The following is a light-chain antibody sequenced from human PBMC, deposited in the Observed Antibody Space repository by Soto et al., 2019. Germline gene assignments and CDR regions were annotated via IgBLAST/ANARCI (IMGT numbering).Light chain of an antibody. J-gene: IGKJ1*01. V-gene: IGKV3-15*01. Sequence: ETVMTQSPGTLSVSPGERATLSCRASEDIISNLAWYQQRPGQAPSLLIYGASTRATGVPVRFSGSGSGTEFTLTISSLQSEDSAVYYCQQYYNWPRTFGQGTRVEIK. CDR1: EDIISN. CDR2: GAS. CDR3: QQYYNWPRT.